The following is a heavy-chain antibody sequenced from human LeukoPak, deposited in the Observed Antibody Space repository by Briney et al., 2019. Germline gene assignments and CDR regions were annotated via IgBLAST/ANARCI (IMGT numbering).Heavy chain of an antibody. CDR1: GGSISAYY. D-gene: IGHD3-10*01. CDR2: IYYSGGA. CDR3: AGRWFGEWDFDL. J-gene: IGHJ2*01. V-gene: IGHV4-59*01. Sequence: SETLSLTCTVSGGSISAYYWSWIRQPPGKGVEWSGYIYYSGGANYNLSLTSRVTISVERSNNQFSLKLNSVTSALTTVYCFAGRWFGEWDFDLWGRGTLVTVSS.